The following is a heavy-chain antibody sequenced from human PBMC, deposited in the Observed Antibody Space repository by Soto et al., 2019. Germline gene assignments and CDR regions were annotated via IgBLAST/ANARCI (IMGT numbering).Heavy chain of an antibody. CDR1: GYTFTSYD. CDR2: MNPNSGNT. D-gene: IGHD3-22*01. J-gene: IGHJ6*02. V-gene: IGHV1-8*01. Sequence: ASVKVSCKASGYTFTSYDINWVRQATGQGLEWMGWMNPNSGNTGYAQKFQGRVTMTRNTSISTAYMELSGLRSEDTAVYYCASLGGLRHYDSSGGYGMDVWGQGTTVTVSS. CDR3: ASLGGLRHYDSSGGYGMDV.